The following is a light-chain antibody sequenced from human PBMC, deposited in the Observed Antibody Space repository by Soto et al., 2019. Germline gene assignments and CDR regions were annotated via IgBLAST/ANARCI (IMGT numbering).Light chain of an antibody. CDR2: GAS. V-gene: IGKV1-5*01. CDR3: QQYNSYDMWT. Sequence: DIQMTQSPSTLSASVGDRVIITFRASHSISKWLAWYQQKPGKTPKLLIYGASSFESGVPSRFSGSGSVTEFTLTISSLQPDDFATYYCQQYNSYDMWTFGQANQVDIK. CDR1: HSISKW. J-gene: IGKJ1*01.